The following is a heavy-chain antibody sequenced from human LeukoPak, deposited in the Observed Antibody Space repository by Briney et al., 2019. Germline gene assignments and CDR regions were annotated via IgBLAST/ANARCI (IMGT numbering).Heavy chain of an antibody. V-gene: IGHV1-18*01. D-gene: IGHD3-3*01. CDR2: ISAYNGNT. CDR1: GYTFTSYG. CDR3: ARDHGTYYDFWSGDYYYYMDV. J-gene: IGHJ6*03. Sequence: ASVKVFCKASGYTFTSYGISWVRQAPGQGLEWMGWISAYNGNTNYAQKLQGRVTMTTDTSTSTAYMELRSLRSDDTAVYYCARDHGTYYDFWSGDYYYYMDVWGKGTTVTVSS.